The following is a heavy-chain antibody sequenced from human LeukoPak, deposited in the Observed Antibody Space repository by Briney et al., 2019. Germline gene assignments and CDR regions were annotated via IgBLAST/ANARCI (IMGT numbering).Heavy chain of an antibody. J-gene: IGHJ2*01. Sequence: SETLSLTCTVSGGSISSYYWSWIRQPPVKGLEWIGYIYYSGSTNYNPSLKSRVTISVDTSKNQFSLKLSSVTAADTAVYYCARHNNWGSSAWYFDLWGRGTLVTVSS. CDR3: ARHNNWGSSAWYFDL. CDR2: IYYSGST. CDR1: GGSISSYY. V-gene: IGHV4-59*08. D-gene: IGHD7-27*01.